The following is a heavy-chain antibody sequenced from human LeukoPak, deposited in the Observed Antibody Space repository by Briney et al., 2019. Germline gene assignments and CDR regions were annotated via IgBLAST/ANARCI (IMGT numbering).Heavy chain of an antibody. Sequence: GASVKVSCKASGYTFTGYYMHWVRQAPGQGLEWMGGIIPIFGTANYAQKFQGRVTITADESTSTAYMELSSLRSEDTAVYYCARGPRITLVRGGQWYFYMDVWGKGTTVTVSS. V-gene: IGHV1-69*13. CDR2: IIPIFGTA. CDR1: GYTFTGYY. CDR3: ARGPRITLVRGGQWYFYMDV. D-gene: IGHD3-10*01. J-gene: IGHJ6*03.